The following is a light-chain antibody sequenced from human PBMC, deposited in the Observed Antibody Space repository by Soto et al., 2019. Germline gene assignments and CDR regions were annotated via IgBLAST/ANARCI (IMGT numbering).Light chain of an antibody. CDR1: SSDVCAYNY. Sequence: QSVLTQPASVSGSTGQSITISCTGTSSDVCAYNYVSWFQQHPGKAPTLIISEVSNRPSGVSNRFSGSKSGNAASLTISGLQAEDEADYFCFSFTTDWTHVFGTGTKVTVL. V-gene: IGLV2-14*01. CDR2: EVS. CDR3: FSFTTDWTHV. J-gene: IGLJ1*01.